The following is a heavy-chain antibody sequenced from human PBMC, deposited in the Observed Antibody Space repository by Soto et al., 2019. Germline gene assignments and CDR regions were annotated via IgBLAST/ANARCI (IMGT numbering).Heavy chain of an antibody. CDR2: IYYSGST. V-gene: IGHV4-39*01. J-gene: IGHJ4*02. D-gene: IGHD1-7*01. Sequence: PSETLSLTCTVSGGSISGSSYYWGWIRQPPGKGLEWIGSIYYSGSTYYNPSLKSRVTISVDTSKNQFSLKLSSVTAADTAVYYCARHSLSITGTSQYYFDYWGQGTLVTVSS. CDR3: ARHSLSITGTSQYYFDY. CDR1: GGSISGSSYY.